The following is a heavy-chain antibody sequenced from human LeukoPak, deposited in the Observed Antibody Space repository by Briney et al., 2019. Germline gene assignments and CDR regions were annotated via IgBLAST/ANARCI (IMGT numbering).Heavy chain of an antibody. Sequence: SETLSLTCTVSGGSIVSYYWSWIRQPPGKGLEWIGYIYYTGSTNYNPSLKSRVTISVDTSKYQYSLKLSSVTAAHTAVYYCARYLAAGYFDLWGRGTLVTVSS. V-gene: IGHV4-59*08. J-gene: IGHJ2*01. CDR1: GGSIVSYY. CDR3: ARYLAAGYFDL. D-gene: IGHD6-25*01. CDR2: IYYTGST.